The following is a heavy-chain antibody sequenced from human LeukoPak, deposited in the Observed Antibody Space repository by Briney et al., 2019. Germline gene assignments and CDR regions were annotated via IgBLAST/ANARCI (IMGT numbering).Heavy chain of an antibody. Sequence: APVKVSCKASGYTFTSYDINWVRQATGQGLEWMGWMNPNSGNTGYAQKFQGRVTMTRNTSISTAYMELSSLRSEDTAVYYCARDGTYYYDSSGPYTLRNGMDVWGQGTTVTVSS. J-gene: IGHJ6*02. CDR3: ARDGTYYYDSSGPYTLRNGMDV. CDR1: GYTFTSYD. D-gene: IGHD3-22*01. V-gene: IGHV1-8*01. CDR2: MNPNSGNT.